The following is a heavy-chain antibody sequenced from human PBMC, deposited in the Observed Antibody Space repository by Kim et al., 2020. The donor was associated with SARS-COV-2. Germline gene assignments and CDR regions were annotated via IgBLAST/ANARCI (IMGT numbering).Heavy chain of an antibody. J-gene: IGHJ6*01. CDR1: GFTFRNYA. D-gene: IGHD6-19*01. V-gene: IGHV3-30-3*01. CDR2: ISYDGTNK. CDR3: STDLAQWMASRYLYGMDV. Sequence: GGSLRLSCAASGFTFRNYALHWVRQAPGKGPEWVSVISYDGTNKYYADSVKGRFTISSDNSKATLYLHMKSLRIDDTALYYFSTDLAQWMASRYLYGMDV.